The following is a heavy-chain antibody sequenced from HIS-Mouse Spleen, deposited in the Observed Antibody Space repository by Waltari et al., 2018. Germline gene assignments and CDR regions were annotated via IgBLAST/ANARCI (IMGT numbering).Heavy chain of an antibody. V-gene: IGHV1-2*02. CDR2: INPNSGGT. CDR1: GYTFTGYY. D-gene: IGHD2-2*01. Sequence: QVQLVQSGAEVKKPGASVKVSCKASGYTFTGYYMHWVRPAPGQGLEWMGGINPNSGGTNYAQKVQGRVTMTRETSISTAYMELSRLRSDDTAVYYCASVRVVPAYWGQGTLVTVSS. CDR3: ASVRVVPAY. J-gene: IGHJ4*02.